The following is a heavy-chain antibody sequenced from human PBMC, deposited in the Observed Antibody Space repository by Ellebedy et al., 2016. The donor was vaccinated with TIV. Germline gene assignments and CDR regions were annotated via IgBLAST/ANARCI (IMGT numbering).Heavy chain of an antibody. CDR1: GGSISSYY. CDR2: IYYIGST. Sequence: SETLSLTCTVSGGSISSYYWGWFRQPPGKGLEWIGSIYYIGSTHYNPSPKSRVTISVDRSKNQFSLKLSSVTAADTAVYYCARQDRSSGGSFDYWGQGTLVTVSS. J-gene: IGHJ4*02. V-gene: IGHV4-39*01. CDR3: ARQDRSSGGSFDY. D-gene: IGHD2-15*01.